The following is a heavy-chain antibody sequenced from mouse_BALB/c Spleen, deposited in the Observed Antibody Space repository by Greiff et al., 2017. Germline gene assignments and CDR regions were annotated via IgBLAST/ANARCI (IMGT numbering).Heavy chain of an antibody. CDR2: ICTGGGT. CDR1: GFSFTSYD. CDR3: VRGGYGNAWCAY. V-gene: IGHV2-9-2*01. Sequence: VQLVQSGPGLVAPAQCLSISCTVSGFSFTSYDISWVRQPPGQGLEWLGVICTGGGTNYNSAFMSRLSISKDNSTGQVFLKMNSLQTDDTAIYYCVRGGYGNAWCAYWGRGTLVTVSA. D-gene: IGHD2-1*01. J-gene: IGHJ3*01.